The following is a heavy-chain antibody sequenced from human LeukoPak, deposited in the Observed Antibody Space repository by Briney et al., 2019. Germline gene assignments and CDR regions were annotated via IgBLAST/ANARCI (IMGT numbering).Heavy chain of an antibody. J-gene: IGHJ4*02. CDR2: SKGDGSSK. CDR1: GFTLSSYW. V-gene: IGHV3-7*01. Sequence: GGSLRLSCAASGFTLSSYWMDWVRQAPGKGLEWVANSKGDGSSKYYVDSVKGRFTVSIDNAKNSLYLQMNSLRAEDTAVYYYARDVGGSVDYWGQGTLVTVSS. D-gene: IGHD3-10*01. CDR3: ARDVGGSVDY.